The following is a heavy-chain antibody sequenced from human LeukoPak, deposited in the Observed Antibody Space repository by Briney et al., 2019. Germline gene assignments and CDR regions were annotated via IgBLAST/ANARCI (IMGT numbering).Heavy chain of an antibody. D-gene: IGHD4-23*01. Sequence: SETLSLTCTVSGGSINSYYWSWIRQPPGRGLEWIGYIYYSGSTNYNPSLKSRVTISVDTSKNQFSLKLSSVTTADTAVYYCARAPATVVTAPFLDYWGQGTLVTVSS. J-gene: IGHJ4*02. CDR3: ARAPATVVTAPFLDY. V-gene: IGHV4-59*01. CDR2: IYYSGST. CDR1: GGSINSYY.